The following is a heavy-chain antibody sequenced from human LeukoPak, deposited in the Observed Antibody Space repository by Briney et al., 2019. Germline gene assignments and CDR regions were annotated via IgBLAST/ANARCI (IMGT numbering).Heavy chain of an antibody. V-gene: IGHV3-30*02. CDR2: IWFDGIRK. J-gene: IGHJ4*02. CDR3: ANAYYYDSSGYYEISY. D-gene: IGHD3-22*01. Sequence: GGSLRLSCAASGFTFSNYGMHWVRQVPGKGLEWVAAIWFDGIRKYYADSVKGRLTISRDNSKNTLYLQMNSLRAEDTAVYYCANAYYYDSSGYYEISYWGQGTLVTVSS. CDR1: GFTFSNYG.